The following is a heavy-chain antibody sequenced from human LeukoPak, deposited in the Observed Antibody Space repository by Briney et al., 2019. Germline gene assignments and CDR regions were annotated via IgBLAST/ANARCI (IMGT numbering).Heavy chain of an antibody. CDR2: IWYDGSNK. CDR3: AKDNYYDSSGYSLLDY. D-gene: IGHD3-22*01. J-gene: IGHJ4*02. CDR1: GFTFSDYY. Sequence: GGSLRLSCAASGFTFSDYYMSWIRQAPGKGLEWVAVIWYDGSNKYYADSVKGRFTISRDNSKNTLYLQMNSLRAEDTAVYYCAKDNYYDSSGYSLLDYWGQGTLVTVSS. V-gene: IGHV3-33*06.